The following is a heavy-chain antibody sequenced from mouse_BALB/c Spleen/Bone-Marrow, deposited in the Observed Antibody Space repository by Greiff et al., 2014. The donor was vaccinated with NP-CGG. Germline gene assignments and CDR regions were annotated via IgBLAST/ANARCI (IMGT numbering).Heavy chain of an antibody. V-gene: IGHV3-6*02. Sequence: VQLQQSGPGLVKPSQSLSLTCSVTGYSITSGYYWNWIRQFPGNKLEWMGYISYDGTNNYNPSLKNRISITRETSKNQFFLKLNSVTTEDTATYYCASLYGHPGYWGQGTTLTVSS. CDR2: ISYDGTN. D-gene: IGHD1-2*01. CDR1: GYSITSGYY. CDR3: ASLYGHPGY. J-gene: IGHJ2*01.